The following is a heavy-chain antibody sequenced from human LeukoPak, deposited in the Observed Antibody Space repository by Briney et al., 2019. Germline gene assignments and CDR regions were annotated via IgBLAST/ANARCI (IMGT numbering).Heavy chain of an antibody. Sequence: PSQTLSLTCTVSGGSISSGDYYWSWIRQPPGKGLEWIGYIYYSASTYYNPSLKSRVTISVDTSKNLFLLKLSSVTAADTDVYYCARGCGSTSCYDFDIWGQGTMVTVSS. CDR3: ARGCGSTSCYDFDI. CDR2: IYYSAST. V-gene: IGHV4-30-4*08. CDR1: GGSISSGDYY. J-gene: IGHJ3*02. D-gene: IGHD2-2*01.